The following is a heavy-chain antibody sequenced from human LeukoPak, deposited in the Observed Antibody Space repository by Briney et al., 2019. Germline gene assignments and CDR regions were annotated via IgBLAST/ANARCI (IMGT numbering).Heavy chain of an antibody. V-gene: IGHV3-23*01. Sequence: GGSLRLSCAASGFTFSSYAMSWVRQAPGKGLEWVSAISGSGGSTYYADSVKGRFTISRDNSKSTLFLQMNSLRAEDTAVYYCARKAGSGNWFDPWGQGTLVTVSS. CDR3: ARKAGSGNWFDP. CDR2: ISGSGGST. CDR1: GFTFSSYA. J-gene: IGHJ5*02. D-gene: IGHD3-10*01.